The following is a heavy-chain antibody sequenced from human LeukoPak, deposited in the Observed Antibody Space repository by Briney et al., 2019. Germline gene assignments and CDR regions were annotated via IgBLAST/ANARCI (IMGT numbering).Heavy chain of an antibody. CDR3: AKDSAPYYYDSSGYSQGY. J-gene: IGHJ4*02. V-gene: IGHV3-23*01. CDR2: ISGSGGST. CDR1: GFTFSSYD. D-gene: IGHD3-22*01. Sequence: PGGSLRLSCAASGFTFSSYDMSWVRQAPGKGLEWVSAISGSGGSTYYADSVKGRFTISRDNSKNTLYLQMNSLRAEDTAVYYCAKDSAPYYYDSSGYSQGYWGQGTLVTVSS.